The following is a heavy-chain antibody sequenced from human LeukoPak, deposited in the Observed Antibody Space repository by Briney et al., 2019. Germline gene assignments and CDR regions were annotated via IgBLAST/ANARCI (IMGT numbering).Heavy chain of an antibody. CDR2: IYSSGSS. CDR3: ARHKGYDLLTGFYLFDF. CDR1: GGSISSYY. D-gene: IGHD3-9*01. Sequence: SETLSLTCTVSGGSISSYYWSWIRQPPGKGLEWIAYIYSSGSSHYNPSLQSRVTISVDTSNSLFSLKLSSVTAADTAVYYCARHKGYDLLTGFYLFDFWGQGFLVTVSS. J-gene: IGHJ4*02. V-gene: IGHV4-59*08.